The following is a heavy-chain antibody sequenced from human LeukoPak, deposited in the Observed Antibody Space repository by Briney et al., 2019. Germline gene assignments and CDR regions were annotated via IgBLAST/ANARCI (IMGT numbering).Heavy chain of an antibody. CDR2: ISGYTGNT. J-gene: IGHJ4*02. Sequence: ASVKVSCKTSGYTFTSYDISWVRQAPGQGLEWMGCISGYTGNTNYAQNLQDRVTMTTDTSTSTAYMELRSLRSNDTAVYYCARWGGTYQTYFDYWGQGTLVTVSS. CDR1: GYTFTSYD. CDR3: ARWGGTYQTYFDY. D-gene: IGHD2-2*01. V-gene: IGHV1-18*01.